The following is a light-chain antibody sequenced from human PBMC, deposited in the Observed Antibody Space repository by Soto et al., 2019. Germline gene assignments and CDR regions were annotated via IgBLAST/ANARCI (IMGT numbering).Light chain of an antibody. J-gene: IGKJ5*01. CDR3: QQLTSYPRST. V-gene: IGKV1-5*01. CDR2: DAS. Sequence: DIQMTQSPSTLSASAGDRVTLTRRASQSISDRLAWYQRKPGKAPKLLIFDASSLESGVPSRFSGSGSGTEFTLTISSLQPEDFATYHCQQLTSYPRSTFGQGTRLEI. CDR1: QSISDR.